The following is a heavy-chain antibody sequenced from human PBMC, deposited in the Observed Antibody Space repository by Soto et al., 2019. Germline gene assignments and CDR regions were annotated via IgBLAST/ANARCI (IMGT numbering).Heavy chain of an antibody. CDR3: ARHEEGPGFYYYYGMDV. V-gene: IGHV5-10-1*01. D-gene: IGHD3-10*01. CDR2: IDPSDSYT. CDR1: GYSFTSYW. J-gene: IGHJ6*02. Sequence: GESLKISCKGSGYSFTSYWISWVRQMPGKGLEWMGRIDPSDSYTNYSPSFQGHVTISADKSISTAYLQWSSLKASDTAMYYCARHEEGPGFYYYYGMDVWGQGXTVTVSS.